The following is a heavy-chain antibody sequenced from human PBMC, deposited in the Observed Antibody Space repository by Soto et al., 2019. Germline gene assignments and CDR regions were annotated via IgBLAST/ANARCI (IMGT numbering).Heavy chain of an antibody. CDR1: GCTFSSYA. V-gene: IGHV3-23*01. Sequence: PGGSLRLSCAGSGCTFSSYAMSWVRQAKGKGLEWVSAISGSGGSTYYADSVKGRFTISRDNSKNTLYLQMNSLRAEDTAVYYCAKHPVVVGPHAFDIWGQGTMVTVSS. CDR3: AKHPVVVGPHAFDI. J-gene: IGHJ3*02. D-gene: IGHD2-15*01. CDR2: ISGSGGST.